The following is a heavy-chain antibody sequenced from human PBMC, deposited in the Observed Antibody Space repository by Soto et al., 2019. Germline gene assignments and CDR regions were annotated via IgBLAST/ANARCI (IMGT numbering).Heavy chain of an antibody. CDR2: INPNSGGT. CDR1: GYTFTGYY. Sequence: ASVKVSCKASGYTFTGYYMHWVRQAPGQGLEWMGWINPNSGGTNYAQKFQGRVTMTRDTSISTAYMVLSRLSSDDTAVYYCSRSPCITICCRFPAKEWGQGTLVTDSS. D-gene: IGHD3-9*01. J-gene: IGHJ4*02. CDR3: SRSPCITICCRFPAKE. V-gene: IGHV1-2*02.